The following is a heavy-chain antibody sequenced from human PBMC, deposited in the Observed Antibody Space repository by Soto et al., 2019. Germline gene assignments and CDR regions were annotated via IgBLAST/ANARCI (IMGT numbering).Heavy chain of an antibody. J-gene: IGHJ4*02. V-gene: IGHV5-51*01. CDR1: GYTFTFNW. Sequence: SCKGSGYTFTFNWIAWVRQKPGKGLEWMGIIYPGDSDTRYSPSLQGQVTISVDKSISTAYLQWSSLKASDTAMYYCARHVDIVAAADYWGQGTPVTVSS. D-gene: IGHD5-12*01. CDR2: IYPGDSDT. CDR3: ARHVDIVAAADY.